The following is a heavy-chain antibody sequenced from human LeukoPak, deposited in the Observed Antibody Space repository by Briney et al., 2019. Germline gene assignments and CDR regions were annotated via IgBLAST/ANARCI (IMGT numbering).Heavy chain of an antibody. Sequence: GGSLRLSCAASGFTFSSYAMSWVCQAPGKGLEWVSAISGSGGSTYYADSVKGRFTISRGNSKNTLYLQMNSLRAEDTAVYYCAKAPRLRSFDYWGQGTLVTVSS. V-gene: IGHV3-23*01. D-gene: IGHD2-15*01. CDR2: ISGSGGST. J-gene: IGHJ4*02. CDR3: AKAPRLRSFDY. CDR1: GFTFSSYA.